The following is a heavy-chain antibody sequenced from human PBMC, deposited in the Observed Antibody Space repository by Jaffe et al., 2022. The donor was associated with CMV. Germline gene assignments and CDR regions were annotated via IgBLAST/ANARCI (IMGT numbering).Heavy chain of an antibody. Sequence: EVQLVESGGGLVKPGGSLRLSCAASGFTFSSYSMNWVRQAPGKGLEWVSSISSSSSYIYYADSVKGRFTISRDNAKNSLYLQMNSLRAEDTAVYYCARDWRDGYKFGRTTHYYYYYMDVWGKGTTVTVSS. CDR2: ISSSSSYI. D-gene: IGHD5-12*01. CDR3: ARDWRDGYKFGRTTHYYYYYMDV. J-gene: IGHJ6*03. CDR1: GFTFSSYS. V-gene: IGHV3-21*01.